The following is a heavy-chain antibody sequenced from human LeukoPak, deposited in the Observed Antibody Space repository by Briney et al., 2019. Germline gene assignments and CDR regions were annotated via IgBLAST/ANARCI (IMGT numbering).Heavy chain of an antibody. CDR1: GGSISTSNYY. Sequence: PSETLSLTCTVSGGSISTSNYYWGWIRQPPGKGLEWLGNIFYSGSTYYSPSLRSRVTISLDTSKNQFSLKLSSVTAADTAVYYCARTYQLPDTNWFDPWGQGTLVTVSS. CDR2: IFYSGST. D-gene: IGHD2-2*01. CDR3: ARTYQLPDTNWFDP. J-gene: IGHJ5*02. V-gene: IGHV4-39*07.